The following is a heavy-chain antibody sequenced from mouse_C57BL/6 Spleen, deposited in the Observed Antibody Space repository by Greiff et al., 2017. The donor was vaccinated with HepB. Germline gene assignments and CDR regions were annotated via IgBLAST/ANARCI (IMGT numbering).Heavy chain of an antibody. CDR1: GYNIKDIY. J-gene: IGHJ2*01. CDR3: RRSTIND. Sequence: EVQLQQSGAELVKPAASLKLSCTASGYNIKDIYIHWVKQRPEKGLERIRRTDPANGNTKYDPKFQGKATITADTSSNPAYLQRRSLTSEETAVYDGRRSTINDWGQGSTRTVAS. CDR2: TDPANGNT. V-gene: IGHV14-3*02.